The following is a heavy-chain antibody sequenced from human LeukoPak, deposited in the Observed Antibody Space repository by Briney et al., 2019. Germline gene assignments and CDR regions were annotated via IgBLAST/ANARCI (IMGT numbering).Heavy chain of an antibody. CDR1: GGSISSYY. V-gene: IGHV4-59*01. CDR3: ARGDFWSGYYTYGAFDI. J-gene: IGHJ3*02. D-gene: IGHD3-3*01. Sequence: PSETLSLTCTVSGGSISSYYWSWIRQPPGKGLEWIGYIYYSGSTNYNPSLKSRVTISVDTSKNQFSLKLSSVTAADTAVYYCARGDFWSGYYTYGAFDIWGRGTMVTVSS. CDR2: IYYSGST.